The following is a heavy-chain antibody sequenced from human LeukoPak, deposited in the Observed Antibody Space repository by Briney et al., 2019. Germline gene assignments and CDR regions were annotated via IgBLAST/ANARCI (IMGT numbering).Heavy chain of an antibody. D-gene: IGHD3-22*01. Sequence: ASVKVSCKVSGYSLTELSMHWVRQTPGKGLEWMGGFDPEAGETIYAQKFQGRVTMTEDTSTDTAYMELSSLRSEDTAVFYCATWAGAVIVDKNGEVYWGQGTLVTVSS. V-gene: IGHV1-24*01. CDR2: FDPEAGET. CDR3: ATWAGAVIVDKNGEVY. J-gene: IGHJ4*02. CDR1: GYSLTELS.